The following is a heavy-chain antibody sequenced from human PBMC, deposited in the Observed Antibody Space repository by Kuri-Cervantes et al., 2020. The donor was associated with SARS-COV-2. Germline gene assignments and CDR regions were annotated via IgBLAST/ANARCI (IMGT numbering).Heavy chain of an antibody. CDR3: ATGNYYYYYMDV. CDR2: IYDSGST. V-gene: IGHV4-59*01. J-gene: IGHJ6*03. Sequence: SETLSLTCTVSGGSLSNYFWNWIRQAPGKGLEWIGYIYDSGSTSYNPSLKSRVTISVDTSKNQFSLRLSSVTAADTAVYYCATGNYYYYYMDVWGKGTTVTVSS. D-gene: IGHD6-13*01. CDR1: GGSLSNYF.